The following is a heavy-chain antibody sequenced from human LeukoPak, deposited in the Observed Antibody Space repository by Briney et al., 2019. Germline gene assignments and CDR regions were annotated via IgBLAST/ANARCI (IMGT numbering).Heavy chain of an antibody. Sequence: GGSLRLFCAASGFTFDDYGMSWVRHDPGKGLEWVSGINWNGGSTGYADSVKGRFTISRDNAKNSLYLQLNSLRAEATALYYCSRDPLRGPIGYWGQGTLVTVSS. V-gene: IGHV3-20*04. CDR1: GFTFDDYG. CDR2: INWNGGST. CDR3: SRDPLRGPIGY. D-gene: IGHD1-26*01. J-gene: IGHJ4*02.